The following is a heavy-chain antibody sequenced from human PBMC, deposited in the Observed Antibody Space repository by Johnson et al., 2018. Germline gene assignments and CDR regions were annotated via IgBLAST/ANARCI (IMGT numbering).Heavy chain of an antibody. CDR1: GFTFSSYA. CDR3: AKVTPDTAVFYYYYGLDV. CDR2: ISGSGDPT. V-gene: IGHV3-23*04. D-gene: IGHD5-18*01. J-gene: IGHJ6*02. Sequence: VQLVEAGGGLVEPGGSLRLSCAASGFTFSSYAMSWVRQAPGKGLEWVSAISGSGDPTYYEDSVKGRFTISRDNSKNTVHLQMNSMRAEDTAVYYCAKVTPDTAVFYYYYGLDVWGQGTTVTVSS.